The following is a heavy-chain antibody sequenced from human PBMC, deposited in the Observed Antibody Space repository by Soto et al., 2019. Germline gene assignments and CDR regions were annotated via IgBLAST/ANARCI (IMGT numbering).Heavy chain of an antibody. V-gene: IGHV3-33*01. CDR1: GFTFSSYG. CDR3: ARDIVGATTCIKYYYYGMDV. CDR2: IWYDGSNK. Sequence: GGSLRLSCAASGFTFSSYGMHWVRQAPGKGLEWVAVIWYDGSNKYYAGSVKGRFTISRDNSKNTLYLQMNSLRAEDTAVYYCARDIVGATTCIKYYYYGMDVWGQGTTVTVSS. D-gene: IGHD1-26*01. J-gene: IGHJ6*02.